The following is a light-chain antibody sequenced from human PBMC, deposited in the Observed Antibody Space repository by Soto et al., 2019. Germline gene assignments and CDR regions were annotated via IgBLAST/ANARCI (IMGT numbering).Light chain of an antibody. CDR3: QQFNNYPLT. CDR1: QGISST. V-gene: IGKV1D-13*01. CDR2: HAS. J-gene: IGKJ4*01. Sequence: AIQLTQSPSSLSASVGDRVTITCRASQGISSTLAWYQQKPGEAPKLLIYHASSLQSGVPSRFSGSGSGTDFTLTISSLQPEYFANYYNQQFNNYPLTFGGGTKVEIK.